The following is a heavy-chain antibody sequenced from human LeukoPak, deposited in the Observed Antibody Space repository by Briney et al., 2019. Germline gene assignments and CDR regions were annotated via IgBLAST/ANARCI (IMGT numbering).Heavy chain of an antibody. CDR2: IKQDGSEK. J-gene: IGHJ3*02. V-gene: IGHV3-7*01. Sequence: GGSLRLSCAASGFTFDDYGMSWVRQAPGKGLEWVANIKQDGSEKYYVDSVKGRFTISRDNAKNSLYLQMNSLRAEDTAVYYCASGGGSDAFDIWGQGTMVTVSS. CDR3: ASGGGSDAFDI. CDR1: GFTFDDYG. D-gene: IGHD3-16*01.